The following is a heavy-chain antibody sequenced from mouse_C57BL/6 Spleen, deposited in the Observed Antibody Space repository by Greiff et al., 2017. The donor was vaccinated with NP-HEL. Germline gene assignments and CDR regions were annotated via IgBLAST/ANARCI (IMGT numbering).Heavy chain of an antibody. CDR2: INPGSGGT. D-gene: IGHD2-5*01. Sequence: VKLMESGAELVRPGTSVKVSCKASGYAFTNYLIEWVKQRPGQGLEWIGVINPGSGGTNYNEKFKGKATLTADKSSSTAYMQLSSLTSEDSAVYFCARKEYRNPGWFAYWGQGTLVTVSA. CDR1: GYAFTNYL. V-gene: IGHV1-54*01. J-gene: IGHJ3*01. CDR3: ARKEYRNPGWFAY.